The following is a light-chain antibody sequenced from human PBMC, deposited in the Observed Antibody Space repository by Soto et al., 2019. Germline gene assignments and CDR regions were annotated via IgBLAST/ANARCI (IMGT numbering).Light chain of an antibody. Sequence: PGTLTLSREARATVSCRASQSVASSYLAWYKQKPGQAPRVRIYGTYSRATGIPGRFSGSWSGTDFTLTISRLEPEYFAVYYCLQRSDWRTFGRGTKVDIK. CDR2: GTY. CDR3: LQRSDWRT. J-gene: IGKJ4*01. CDR1: QSVASSY. V-gene: IGKV3D-20*02.